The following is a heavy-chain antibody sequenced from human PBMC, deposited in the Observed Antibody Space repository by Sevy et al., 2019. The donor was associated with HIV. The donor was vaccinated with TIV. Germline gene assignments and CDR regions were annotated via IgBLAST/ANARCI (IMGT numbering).Heavy chain of an antibody. J-gene: IGHJ6*02. Sequence: ATVKVSCKASGYTFTGYYMHWVRQAPRQGLERMGWINPNSSGTNYAQKFQGRVTMTRDTSISTAYMELSRLRSDDTALYYCARVRVVAAHYYYYGMDVWGQGTTVTVSS. CDR1: GYTFTGYY. CDR2: INPNSSGT. CDR3: ARVRVVAAHYYYYGMDV. D-gene: IGHD2-15*01. V-gene: IGHV1-2*02.